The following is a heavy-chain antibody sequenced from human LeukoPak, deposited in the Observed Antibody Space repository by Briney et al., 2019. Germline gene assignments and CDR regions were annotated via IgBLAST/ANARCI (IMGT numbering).Heavy chain of an antibody. CDR1: GGSISTNYW. CDR3: AKSGDYLWDY. J-gene: IGHJ4*02. D-gene: IGHD3-16*01. V-gene: IGHV4-4*02. CDR2: IYHTGST. Sequence: SETLSLTCAVSGGSISTNYWWSWIRQPPGKGLEWIGEIYHTGSTNYRPSRRSRVTMSIDKSNNQFSLNLNSVTAAETAVYYCAKSGDYLWDYWGQGTLVTVSS.